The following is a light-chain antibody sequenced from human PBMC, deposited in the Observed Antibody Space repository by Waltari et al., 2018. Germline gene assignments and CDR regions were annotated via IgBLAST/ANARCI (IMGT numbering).Light chain of an antibody. CDR1: QSISSY. CDR3: QQSYSTPTA. CDR2: AAS. Sequence: DIQMTQFPSFLSASLGDRITITCRASQSISSYLNWYQQKPGKAPKLLIYAASSLQSGVPSRFSGSGSGTDFTLTISSLQPEDFATYYCQQSYSTPTAFGQGTKVEIK. V-gene: IGKV1-39*01. J-gene: IGKJ1*01.